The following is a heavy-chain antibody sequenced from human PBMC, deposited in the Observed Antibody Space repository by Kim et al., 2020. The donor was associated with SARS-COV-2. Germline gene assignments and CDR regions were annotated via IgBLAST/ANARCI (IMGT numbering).Heavy chain of an antibody. V-gene: IGHV4-31*03. D-gene: IGHD3-22*01. CDR1: GGSISSGGYY. CDR3: ARAQKPHYYDSSGSLGQINWFDP. Sequence: SETLSLTCTVSGGSISSGGYYWSWIRQHPGKGLEWIGYIYYSGSTYYNPSLKSRVTISVDTSKNQFSLKLSSVTAADTAVYYCARAQKPHYYDSSGSLGQINWFDPWGQGTLVTVSS. CDR2: IYYSGST. J-gene: IGHJ5*02.